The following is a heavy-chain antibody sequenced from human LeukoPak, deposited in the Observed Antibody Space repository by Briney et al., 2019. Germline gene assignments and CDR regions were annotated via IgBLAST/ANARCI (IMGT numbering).Heavy chain of an antibody. Sequence: PGGSLRLSCVTSGFTFKDFEINWVRQAPGKGLEWIACITSSGRTMYNADSVRGRFTISRDNANNSLFLQMNGLRVEDTAVYYCARERASSSNSWLGVFGYWGQGTPVTVSS. CDR1: GFTFKDFE. D-gene: IGHD3-10*01. CDR3: ARERASSSNSWLGVFGY. J-gene: IGHJ4*02. V-gene: IGHV3-48*03. CDR2: ITSSGRTM.